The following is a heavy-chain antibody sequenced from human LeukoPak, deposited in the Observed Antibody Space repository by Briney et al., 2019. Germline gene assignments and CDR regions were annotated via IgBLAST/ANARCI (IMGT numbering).Heavy chain of an antibody. CDR1: GFTFSSYG. CDR3: AKVNSGYCSSTSCYGDY. D-gene: IGHD2-2*01. Sequence: GGFLRLSCAASGFTFSSYGMHWVRQAPGKGLEWLAFIRYDGSNKYYADSVKGRFTISRDNSKNTLYLQMNSLRAEDTAGYYCAKVNSGYCSSTSCYGDYWGQGTLVTVSS. J-gene: IGHJ4*02. CDR2: IRYDGSNK. V-gene: IGHV3-30*02.